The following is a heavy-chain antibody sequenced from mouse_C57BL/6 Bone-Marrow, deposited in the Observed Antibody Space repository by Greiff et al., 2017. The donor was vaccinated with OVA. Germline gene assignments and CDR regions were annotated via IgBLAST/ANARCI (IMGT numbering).Heavy chain of an antibody. CDR3: ARHYGNYVWYFDV. Sequence: VMLVESGGGLVQPGGSLKLSCAASGFTFSDYGMAWVRQAPRKGPEWVAFISNLAYSIYYADTVTGRFTISRENAKNTLYLEMSSLRSEDTAMYYCARHYGNYVWYFDVWGTGTTVTVSS. CDR1: GFTFSDYG. D-gene: IGHD2-1*01. V-gene: IGHV5-15*01. CDR2: ISNLAYSI. J-gene: IGHJ1*03.